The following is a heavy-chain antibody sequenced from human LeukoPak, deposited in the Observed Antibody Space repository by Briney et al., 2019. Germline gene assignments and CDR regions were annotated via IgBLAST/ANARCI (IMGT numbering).Heavy chain of an antibody. V-gene: IGHV3-74*01. CDR3: IREIQVRASASLGY. CDR2: MNSAGTTI. D-gene: IGHD2-2*01. CDR1: GFSLTGYW. Sequence: GWSLRLSCAASGFSLTGYWMHWVRQAAGQGLVWVARMNSAGTTINYADSVRGRFTISRDNAGNALYLQMSSLRAEDTAIYYCIREIQVRASASLGYWGQGTLVTVSS. J-gene: IGHJ4*01.